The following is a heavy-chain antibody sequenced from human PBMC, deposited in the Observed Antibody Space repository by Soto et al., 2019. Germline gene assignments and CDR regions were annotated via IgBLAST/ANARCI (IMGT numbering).Heavy chain of an antibody. CDR2: IIPIFGTA. D-gene: IGHD6-13*01. CDR1: GGTFSSYA. CDR3: ARGREVGYSSSWPLDY. V-gene: IGHV1-69*13. Sequence: SVKVSCKASGGTFSSYAISWVRQAPGQGLEWMGGIIPIFGTANYAQKFQGRVTITADESTSTAYMELSSLRSEDTAVYYCARGREVGYSSSWPLDYWGQGTLVTAPQ. J-gene: IGHJ4*02.